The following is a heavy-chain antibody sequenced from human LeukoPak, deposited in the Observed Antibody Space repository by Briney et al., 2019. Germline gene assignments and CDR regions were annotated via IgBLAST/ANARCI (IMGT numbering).Heavy chain of an antibody. V-gene: IGHV3-9*01. J-gene: IGHJ4*02. D-gene: IGHD3-10*02. CDR3: ARDRYYVLDY. CDR2: ISWNSGSI. Sequence: SLRLSCAASGFTFDDYAMHWVRQAPGKGLEWVSGISWNSGSIGYADSVKGRFTISRDNAKNSLYLQMNSLRAEDTALYYCARDRYYVLDYWGQGILVTVSS. CDR1: GFTFDDYA.